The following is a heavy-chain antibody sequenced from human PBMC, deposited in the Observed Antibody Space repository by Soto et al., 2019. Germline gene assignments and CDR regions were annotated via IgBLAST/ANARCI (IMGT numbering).Heavy chain of an antibody. CDR1: GGSILNGGHY. CDR3: ARDNYGGMRDC. D-gene: IGHD4-17*01. Sequence: SLTWTVSGGSILNGGHYWTWIRQHQGKGLEWLGKIFFSGNTPYNPALKSRLTFPVNTTKNHLPLMLTSVTAADTAIYYRARDNYGGMRDCRGPLTLGTVSS. CDR2: IFFSGNT. V-gene: IGHV4-31*02. J-gene: IGHJ4*02.